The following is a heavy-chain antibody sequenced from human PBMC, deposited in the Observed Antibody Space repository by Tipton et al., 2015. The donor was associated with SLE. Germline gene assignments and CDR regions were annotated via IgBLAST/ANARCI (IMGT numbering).Heavy chain of an antibody. CDR1: GYFFSDYA. D-gene: IGHD3-10*01. V-gene: IGHV3-30*04. J-gene: IGHJ4*02. Sequence: SLRLSCEASGYFFSDYAMSWVRQAPGKGLEWVAFVSYDGSRSFYSDSVKGRFTISRDNSRSTLYLQMTSLRPDDAALYYCARTNRELTPAYYFFGHWGRGTQVTVSS. CDR3: ARTNRELTPAYYFFGH. CDR2: VSYDGSRS.